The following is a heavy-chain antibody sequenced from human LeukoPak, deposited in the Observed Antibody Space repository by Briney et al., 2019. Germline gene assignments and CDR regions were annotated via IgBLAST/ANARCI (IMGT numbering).Heavy chain of an antibody. CDR3: AKEIRPNDY. D-gene: IGHD4-17*01. J-gene: IGHJ4*02. Sequence: PGRSLRLSCAASGFTFSSYAMSWVRQAPGKGLEWVASIDISGSITYYADSVTGRFTISRDNSKNTVYLHMNSLRPDDTAVYYCAKEIRPNDYWGQGTLVTVSS. V-gene: IGHV3-23*05. CDR2: IDISGSIT. CDR1: GFTFSSYA.